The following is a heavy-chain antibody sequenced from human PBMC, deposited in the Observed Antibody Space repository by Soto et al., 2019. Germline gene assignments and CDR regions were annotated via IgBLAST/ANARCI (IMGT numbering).Heavy chain of an antibody. D-gene: IGHD3-22*01. Sequence: SETLSLTCTVSGCSISSYYWSWIRQPPGKGLEWIGYIYYSGSTNYNPSLKSRVTISVDTSKNQFSLKLSSVTAADTAVYYCARSITMIVVAPFDYWGQGTLVTVSS. CDR3: ARSITMIVVAPFDY. CDR2: IYYSGST. V-gene: IGHV4-59*01. CDR1: GCSISSYY. J-gene: IGHJ4*02.